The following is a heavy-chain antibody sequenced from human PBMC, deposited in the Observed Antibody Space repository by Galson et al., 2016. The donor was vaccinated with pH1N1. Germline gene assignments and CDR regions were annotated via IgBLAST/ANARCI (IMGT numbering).Heavy chain of an antibody. CDR3: ARQNDYGDYRGDAFDT. CDR1: GHKFTSSW. J-gene: IGHJ3*02. CDR2: IYLGGSLI. V-gene: IGHV5-51*01. D-gene: IGHD4-17*01. Sequence: QSGAEVTKPGESLKISCKGSGHKFTSSWIGWVRQMPGKGLEWMGIIYLGGSLIRYRPSFQGQVTISADKSVNIVYLEWGSLKASDTAMYYCARQNDYGDYRGDAFDTWGQGTMVTVSS.